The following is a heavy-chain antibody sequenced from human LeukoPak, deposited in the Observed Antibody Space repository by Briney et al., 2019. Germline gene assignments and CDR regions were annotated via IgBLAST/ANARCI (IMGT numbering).Heavy chain of an antibody. CDR3: AGIQQWSWRSFDI. V-gene: IGHV3-53*01. CDR2: IYGGGST. J-gene: IGHJ3*02. Sequence: GGSLRLSCAASGFTVSSNYISWVRQAPGKGLEWVSIIYGGGSTYYTDSVRGRFTISRDNSKNTLYLQMDSLRAEDTAVYFCAGIQQWSWRSFDIWGQGTVVTVSS. D-gene: IGHD5-18*01. CDR1: GFTVSSNY.